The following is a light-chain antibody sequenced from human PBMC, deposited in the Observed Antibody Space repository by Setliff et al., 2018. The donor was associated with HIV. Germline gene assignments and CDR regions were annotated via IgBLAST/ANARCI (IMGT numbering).Light chain of an antibody. CDR2: VNPDGSH. CDR3: QTWDTAVYV. Sequence: VLAQSPSAFASLGASVKLTCSLSSGHTNFPIAWHQQQPEKGPRYLMQVNPDGSHIKGDGIPDRFSGSSSGADRYLIISSLQSEDEADYYCQTWDTAVYVFGAGTKVTVL. J-gene: IGLJ1*01. CDR1: SGHTNFP. V-gene: IGLV4-69*01.